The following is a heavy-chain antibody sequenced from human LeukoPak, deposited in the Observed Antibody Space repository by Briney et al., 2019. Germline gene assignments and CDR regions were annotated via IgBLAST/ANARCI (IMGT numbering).Heavy chain of an antibody. V-gene: IGHV4-59*01. CDR1: GGSISSYY. CDR2: IYYSGST. CDR3: ARAEGGYGSGWFDY. D-gene: IGHD6-19*01. J-gene: IGHJ4*02. Sequence: PSETLSLTCTVSGGSISSYYWSWIRQPPGKGLEWIGYIYYSGSTNYNPSLKSRVTISVDTSKNQFSLKLSSVTAADTAVYYCARAEGGYGSGWFDYWGQGTLVTVSS.